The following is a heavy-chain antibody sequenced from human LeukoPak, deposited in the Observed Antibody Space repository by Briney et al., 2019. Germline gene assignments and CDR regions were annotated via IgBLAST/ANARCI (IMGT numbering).Heavy chain of an antibody. CDR3: ARGRISYRGTAYYYYYMDV. D-gene: IGHD2-8*02. V-gene: IGHV1-8*03. Sequence: ASVKVSCKASGYTFTGYYMHWVRQATGQGLEWMGWMNPNSGNTGYAQKFQGRVTITRNTSISTAYMELSSLRSEDTAVYYCARGRISYRGTAYYYYYMDVWGKGTTVTVSS. J-gene: IGHJ6*03. CDR1: GYTFTGYY. CDR2: MNPNSGNT.